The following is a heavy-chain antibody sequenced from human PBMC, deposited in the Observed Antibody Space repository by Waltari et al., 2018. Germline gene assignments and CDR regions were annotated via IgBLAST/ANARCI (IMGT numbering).Heavy chain of an antibody. Sequence: QVPLQESGPGLVKPSETLSHTCTVPGGSISCYYWSWIRQPPRKGLEWIGYIYTSGSTNYNPSLKSRVTISVDTSKNQFSLKLSSVTAADTAVYYCASTRYSYGYFGYFQHWGQGTLVTVSS. CDR3: ASTRYSYGYFGYFQH. CDR1: GGSISCYY. V-gene: IGHV4-4*09. D-gene: IGHD5-18*01. J-gene: IGHJ1*01. CDR2: IYTSGST.